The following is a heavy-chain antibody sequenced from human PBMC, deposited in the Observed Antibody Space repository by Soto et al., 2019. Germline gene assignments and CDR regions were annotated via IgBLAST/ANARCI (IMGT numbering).Heavy chain of an antibody. CDR3: ARDRYNWKGASGMDV. J-gene: IGHJ6*03. Sequence: KPSETLSLTCTVSGGSVSSGSYYWSWIRQPPGKGLEWIGYIYYSGSTNYNPSLRSRVTISVDTSKNQFSLKLSSVTAADTAVYYCARDRYNWKGASGMDVWGKGNTVTVS. CDR1: GGSVSSGSYY. CDR2: IYYSGST. V-gene: IGHV4-61*01. D-gene: IGHD1-1*01.